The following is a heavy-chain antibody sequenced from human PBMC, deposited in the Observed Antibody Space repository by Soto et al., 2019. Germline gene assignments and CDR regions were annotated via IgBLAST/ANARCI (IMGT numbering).Heavy chain of an antibody. V-gene: IGHV3-21*01. Sequence: EVQLVESGGGLVKPGGSLRLSCAAFGFTFSDYAMSWVRQAPGKGLEWVSSINTNSYYIYYGDSVKGRFTTFRDNAQNSLYLQMTSLRVEDTAVYYCGRRGSAVGVTGPSDYWGQGTLVIVAS. CDR2: INTNSYYI. D-gene: IGHD1-26*01. CDR1: GFTFSDYA. CDR3: GRRGSAVGVTGPSDY. J-gene: IGHJ4*02.